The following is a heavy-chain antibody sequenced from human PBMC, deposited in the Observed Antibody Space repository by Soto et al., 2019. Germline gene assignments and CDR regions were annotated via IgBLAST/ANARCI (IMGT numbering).Heavy chain of an antibody. CDR2: IKSGGSKI. CDR1: GFTFTDHY. CDR3: ARNMRGAN. V-gene: IGHV3-11*01. J-gene: IGHJ4*02. Sequence: QVQLVESGGVLVKPGGSLRLSCTASGFTFTDHYMTWIRQAPGKGLEWVSYIKSGGSKIYYADSVRGRFTIASDNAKNSVYLQMSSLSAEDTAIYYCARNMRGANWGQGTLVIVSS. D-gene: IGHD3-10*01.